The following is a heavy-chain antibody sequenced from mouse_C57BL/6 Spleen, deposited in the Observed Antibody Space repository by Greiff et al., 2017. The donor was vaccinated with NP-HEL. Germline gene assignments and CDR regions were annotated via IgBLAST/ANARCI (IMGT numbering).Heavy chain of an antibody. Sequence: DVHLVESGGGLVQPGGSLSLSCAASGFTFTDYYMSWVRQPPGKALEWLGFIRNKANGYTTEYSASVKGRFTISRDNSQSILYLQMNALRAEDSATYYCARYNGNWFAYWGQGTLVTVSA. J-gene: IGHJ3*01. CDR2: IRNKANGYTT. D-gene: IGHD2-1*01. CDR3: ARYNGNWFAY. V-gene: IGHV7-3*01. CDR1: GFTFTDYY.